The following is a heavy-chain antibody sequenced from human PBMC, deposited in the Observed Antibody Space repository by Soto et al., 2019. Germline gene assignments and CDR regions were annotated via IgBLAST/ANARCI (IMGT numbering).Heavy chain of an antibody. V-gene: IGHV3-66*01. CDR1: GFTVSSNY. CDR2: IYSGGST. Sequence: GGSLRLSCAASGFTVSSNYMSWVRQAPGKGLEWVSVIYSGGSTYYADSVKGRFTSSRDNSKNKLYLQMNSVRAEDTAVYYCARDSRSSPPSHGFDYWGQGTLVTVSS. D-gene: IGHD6-6*01. CDR3: ARDSRSSPPSHGFDY. J-gene: IGHJ4*02.